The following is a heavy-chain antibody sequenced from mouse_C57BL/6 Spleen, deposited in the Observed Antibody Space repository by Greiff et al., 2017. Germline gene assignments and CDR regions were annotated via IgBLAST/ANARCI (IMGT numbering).Heavy chain of an antibody. D-gene: IGHD1-1*01. CDR1: GYAFTNYL. CDR3: ARQDGSSYWYFDV. CDR2: INPGSGGT. J-gene: IGHJ1*03. Sequence: LQESGAELVRPGTSVKVSCKASGYAFTNYLIEWVKQRPGQGLEWIGVINPGSGGTNYNEKFKGKATLTADKSSSTAYMQLSSLTSEDSAVYFCARQDGSSYWYFDVWGTGTTVTVSS. V-gene: IGHV1-54*01.